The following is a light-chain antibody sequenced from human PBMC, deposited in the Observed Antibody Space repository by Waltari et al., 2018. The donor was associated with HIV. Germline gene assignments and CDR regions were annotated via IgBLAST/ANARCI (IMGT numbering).Light chain of an antibody. V-gene: IGKV1-39*01. CDR2: GAS. J-gene: IGKJ1*01. CDR3: QQSYSIPL. Sequence: IQMTQSPSSLSVSVGDSVTITCRASESIRNYLSWYQQKAGKAPKLLIYGASSLQSGVPSRFSGSGSGTDFTLTISSLQPEDFATYYCQQSYSIPLFGQGTKVEIK. CDR1: ESIRNY.